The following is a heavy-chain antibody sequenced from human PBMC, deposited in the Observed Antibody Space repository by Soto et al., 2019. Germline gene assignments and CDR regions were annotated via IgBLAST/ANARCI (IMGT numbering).Heavy chain of an antibody. CDR1: GYTFTKYY. V-gene: IGHV1-46*03. CDR3: AWDDHNDDIDY. CDR2: INPSGGST. Sequence: QVQLVQSGAEAKKPGASVKVSCKASGYTFTKYYMHWGRQAPGQGLEWMGVINPSGGSTTYAQKFQGRVTMTRDTSTSTVYMELSSLRSEDTAVYYCAWDDHNDDIDYWGQGTLVTVSS. J-gene: IGHJ4*02. D-gene: IGHD1-1*01.